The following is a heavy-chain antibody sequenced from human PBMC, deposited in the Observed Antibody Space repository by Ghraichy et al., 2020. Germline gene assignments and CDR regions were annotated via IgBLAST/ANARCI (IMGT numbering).Heavy chain of an antibody. Sequence: SETLSLTCSVSGGSINSFYWSWIRQPAGKGLEWIGRVYSSGTTNYNPSLKSRVTMSVDTAKNQFSLKLSSVTAADTAVYYCARYYSSRSTENWFDPWGQGTLVTVSS. V-gene: IGHV4-4*07. CDR1: GGSINSFY. J-gene: IGHJ5*02. CDR3: ARYYSSRSTENWFDP. CDR2: VYSSGTT. D-gene: IGHD6-13*01.